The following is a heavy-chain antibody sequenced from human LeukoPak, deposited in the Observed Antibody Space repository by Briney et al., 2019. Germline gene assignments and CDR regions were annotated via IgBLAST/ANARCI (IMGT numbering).Heavy chain of an antibody. V-gene: IGHV3-30*02. D-gene: IGHD3-10*01. J-gene: IGHJ4*02. Sequence: GGSLRLSCAASGFTFSSYGMHWVRQAPGKGLEWVAFIRYDGSNKYCADSVKGRFTISRDNSKNTLYLQMNSLRAEDTAVYYCAKDGDYYGSGSYFDYWGQGTLVTVSS. CDR2: IRYDGSNK. CDR1: GFTFSSYG. CDR3: AKDGDYYGSGSYFDY.